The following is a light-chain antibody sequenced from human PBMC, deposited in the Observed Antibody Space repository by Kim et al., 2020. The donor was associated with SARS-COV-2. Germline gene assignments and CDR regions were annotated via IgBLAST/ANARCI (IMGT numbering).Light chain of an antibody. J-gene: IGKJ1*01. CDR1: QSIDTW. V-gene: IGKV1-5*03. CDR2: QAS. CDR3: QQYNTYSGT. Sequence: ASVGARVTITCRASQSIDTWLAWFQQRPGKAPKLLIYQASTLESGVPSRFSGSGSGTEFTLTISSLQPDDFATYFCQQYNTYSGTFGQGTKVDIK.